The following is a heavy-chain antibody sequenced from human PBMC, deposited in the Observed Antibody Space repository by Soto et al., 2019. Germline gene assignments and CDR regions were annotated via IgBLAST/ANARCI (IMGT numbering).Heavy chain of an antibody. V-gene: IGHV3-48*01. J-gene: IGHJ4*02. CDR2: ISIRSTNI. D-gene: IGHD6-13*01. CDR1: GFTFNSYG. CDR3: ARGAAGNAYF. Sequence: GGSPRLSCAAPGFTFNSYGMKWVRQTPGKGLEWVSYISIRSTNIHYADSVKGRFTISRDNAKNSLYLQMNSLGAEDTAVYYCARGAAGNAYFWGQGIPVTVSS.